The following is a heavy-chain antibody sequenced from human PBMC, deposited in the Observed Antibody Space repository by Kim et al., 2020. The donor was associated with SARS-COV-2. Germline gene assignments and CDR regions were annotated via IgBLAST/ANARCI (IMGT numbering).Heavy chain of an antibody. CDR3: AGCLWFGELSGIWFDP. J-gene: IGHJ5*02. V-gene: IGHV3-23*01. Sequence: GGSLRLSCAASGFTFSSYAMSWVRQAPGKGLEWVSAISGSGGSTYYADSVKGRFTISRDNSKNTLYLQMNSLRAEDTAVYYCAGCLWFGELSGIWFDPWGQGTLVTVSS. D-gene: IGHD3-10*01. CDR1: GFTFSSYA. CDR2: ISGSGGST.